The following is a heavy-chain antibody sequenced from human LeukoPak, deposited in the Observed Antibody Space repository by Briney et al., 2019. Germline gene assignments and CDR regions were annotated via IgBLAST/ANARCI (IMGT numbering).Heavy chain of an antibody. V-gene: IGHV3-9*03. Sequence: PGGSLRLSCAASGFTFSSYGMHWLRQAPGKGLEWVSGISWNSGDIGYADSVKGRFTISRDNAKNSLYLQMNSLRAEDMALYYCARDRGTGFCSSTTCYYFYMDVWGKGTTVTVSS. D-gene: IGHD2-2*01. CDR1: GFTFSSYG. CDR3: ARDRGTGFCSSTTCYYFYMDV. J-gene: IGHJ6*03. CDR2: ISWNSGDI.